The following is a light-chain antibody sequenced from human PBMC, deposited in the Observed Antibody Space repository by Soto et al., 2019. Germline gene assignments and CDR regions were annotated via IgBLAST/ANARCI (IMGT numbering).Light chain of an antibody. CDR2: EVT. V-gene: IGLV2-8*01. CDR1: SSDIGGYNS. J-gene: IGLJ2*01. Sequence: QSALTQPPSASGSPGQSVTISCTGTSSDIGGYNSVSWYQHHSGKAPKLMIYEVTKRPSGVPDRFSDSKSGNTASLTVSGLQAEDEADYYCSSYATNNKALFGGGTKVTVL. CDR3: SSYATNNKAL.